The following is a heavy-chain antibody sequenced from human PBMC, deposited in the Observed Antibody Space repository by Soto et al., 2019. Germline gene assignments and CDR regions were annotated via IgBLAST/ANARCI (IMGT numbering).Heavy chain of an antibody. CDR2: IYKSATT. J-gene: IGHJ5*01. CDR1: GDSISNLDYF. V-gene: IGHV4-30-4*01. Sequence: TLSLTCSVSGDSISNLDYFFACIRQPPGQALEYIGYIYKSATTYYNPSFESRVAISVDTSKSQFSLNVTSVTAADTAVYFCARGRYCLTGRCFPNWFDSWGQGALVTVSS. CDR3: ARGRYCLTGRCFPNWFDS. D-gene: IGHD7-27*01.